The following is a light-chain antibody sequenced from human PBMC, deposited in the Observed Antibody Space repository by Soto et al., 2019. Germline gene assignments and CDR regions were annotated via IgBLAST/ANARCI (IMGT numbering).Light chain of an antibody. V-gene: IGKV1-5*01. CDR1: RSISNW. Sequence: DIQMTQSPSTLSASVGDRVTITCRASRSISNWLAWYQQRPGIAPKLLIFDASILQSGVPSRFSGSGSGTEFTLSISRLQTEDVATYFCQKYNSALTFGQGNDWRL. J-gene: IGKJ5*01. CDR2: DAS. CDR3: QKYNSALT.